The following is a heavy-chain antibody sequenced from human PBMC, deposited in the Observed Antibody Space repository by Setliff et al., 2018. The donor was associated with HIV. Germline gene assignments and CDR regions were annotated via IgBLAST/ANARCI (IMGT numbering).Heavy chain of an antibody. Sequence: PSETLSLTCAVYGGSFSGYYWNWIRQPPGKGLEWIGEINHSGSTNYNPSLKSRVSISVDTSKNQFSLNLSSVTAADAAIYYCGRHPPTSDYNYNLILDYWGRGVLVTVSS. V-gene: IGHV4-34*01. CDR1: GGSFSGYY. D-gene: IGHD3-10*01. J-gene: IGHJ4*02. CDR2: INHSGST. CDR3: GRHPPTSDYNYNLILDY.